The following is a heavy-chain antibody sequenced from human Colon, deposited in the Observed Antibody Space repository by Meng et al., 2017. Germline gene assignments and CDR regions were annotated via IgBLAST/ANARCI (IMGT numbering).Heavy chain of an antibody. Sequence: QGRMQGSVPGQVKPSQALPLICTVSGVSISGDYYWSWIRQPPGKGLEWIGYISYTGSTYPNPSLRSRVTISVDTSKSQFSLKLTSVTAADSAVYYCASEVIVRALDYFDYWGQGTLVTVSS. J-gene: IGHJ4*02. CDR3: ASEVIVRALDYFDY. CDR1: GVSISGDYY. D-gene: IGHD1-26*01. CDR2: ISYTGST. V-gene: IGHV4-31*03.